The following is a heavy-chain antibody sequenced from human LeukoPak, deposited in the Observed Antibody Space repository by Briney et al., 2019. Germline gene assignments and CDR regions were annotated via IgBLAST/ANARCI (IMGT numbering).Heavy chain of an antibody. V-gene: IGHV3-21*01. Sequence: GGSLRLSCAASGFTFSSYSMNWVRQAPGKGLEWVSSISSSSSYIYYADSVKGRFTISRDNAKNSLYLQMNSLRAEDTAVYYCARDRSVICSGGSCYPRPAYYYGMDVWGQGTTVTVSS. CDR1: GFTFSSYS. D-gene: IGHD2-15*01. CDR2: ISSSSSYI. CDR3: ARDRSVICSGGSCYPRPAYYYGMDV. J-gene: IGHJ6*02.